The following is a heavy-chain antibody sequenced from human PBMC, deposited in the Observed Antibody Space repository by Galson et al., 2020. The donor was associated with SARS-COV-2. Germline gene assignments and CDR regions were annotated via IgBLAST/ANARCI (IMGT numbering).Heavy chain of an antibody. J-gene: IGHJ3*02. V-gene: IGHV4-34*01. Sequence: SETLSLTCAVYGGSFSGYYWSWIRQPPGKGLEWIGEINHSGSTNYNPSLKSRVTISVDTSKNQFSLKLSSVTAADTAVYYCARKIVQLERPKLGAFDIWGQGTIVTVSS. D-gene: IGHD1-1*01. CDR3: ARKIVQLERPKLGAFDI. CDR2: INHSGST. CDR1: GGSFSGYY.